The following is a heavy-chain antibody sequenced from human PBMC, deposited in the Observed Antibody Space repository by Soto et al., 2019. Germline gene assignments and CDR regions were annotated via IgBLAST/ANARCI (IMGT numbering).Heavy chain of an antibody. D-gene: IGHD3-22*01. V-gene: IGHV5-10-1*01. CDR1: GYSFAGYW. CDR3: ARQIYDSDTGPNFQYYFDS. J-gene: IGHJ4*02. CDR2: IDPSDSQT. Sequence: GESLKISCKGSGYSFAGYWITWVRQKPGKGLEWMGRIDPSDSQTYYSPSFRGHVTISVSKSITTVFLQWSSLRASDTAMYYCARQIYDSDTGPNFQYYFDSWGQGTPVTVS.